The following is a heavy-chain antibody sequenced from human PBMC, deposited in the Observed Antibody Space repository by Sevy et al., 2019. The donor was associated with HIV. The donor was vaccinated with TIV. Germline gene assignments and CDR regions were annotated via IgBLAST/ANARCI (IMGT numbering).Heavy chain of an antibody. V-gene: IGHV3-11*01. J-gene: IGHJ4*02. D-gene: IGHD2-15*01. CDR2: ISSSGSTI. Sequence: GGSLRLSCAASGFTFSDHYMSWIRQAPGKGLEWVSYISSSGSTIYYADSVKGRFTISRDNAKNSLYLQMNSLRAEDTAVYYCAREAVVAANVGGFDYWGQGTLVTVSS. CDR1: GFTFSDHY. CDR3: AREAVVAANVGGFDY.